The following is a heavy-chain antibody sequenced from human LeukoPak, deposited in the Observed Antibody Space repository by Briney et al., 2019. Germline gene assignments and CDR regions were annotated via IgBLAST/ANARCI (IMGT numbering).Heavy chain of an antibody. CDR1: GFTVSSKH. CDR3: ATVGRNNWFDL. V-gene: IGHV3-53*01. J-gene: IGHJ5*02. Sequence: GGSLRLSCAASGFTVSSKHMGWVRQAPGKGLDWVLSIYSGGSIYFADSVKGRFTISRDNSENTLYLQMNSLRAEDTALYYYATVGRNNWFDLWGQGTPVTVSS. CDR2: IYSGGSI.